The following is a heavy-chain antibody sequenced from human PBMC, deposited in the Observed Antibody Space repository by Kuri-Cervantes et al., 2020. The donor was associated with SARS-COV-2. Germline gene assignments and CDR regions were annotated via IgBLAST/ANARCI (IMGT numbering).Heavy chain of an antibody. CDR2: IDTAGDT. J-gene: IGHJ2*01. CDR1: GFTFSSYA. D-gene: IGHD3-22*01. CDR3: ARGYYDSSGYPLGWYFDL. V-gene: IGHV3-13*04. Sequence: GGSLRLSCAASGFTFSSYAMHWVRQATGKGLEWVSAIDTAGDTYYPGSVKGRFTISRENAKNSLYLQMNSLRAGDTAAYYCARGYYDSSGYPLGWYFDLWGRGTLVTVSS.